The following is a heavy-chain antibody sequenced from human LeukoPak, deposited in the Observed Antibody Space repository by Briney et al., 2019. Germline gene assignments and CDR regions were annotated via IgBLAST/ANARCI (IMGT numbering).Heavy chain of an antibody. CDR3: ARDGEDYGDYGGWFDP. J-gene: IGHJ5*02. V-gene: IGHV3-11*01. Sequence: GGSLRLSCATSGFTVSSNYMSWIRQAPGKGLEWVSYISSSGSTIYYADSVKGRFTISRDNAKNSLYLQMNSLRAEDTAVYYCARDGEDYGDYGGWFDPWGQGTLVTVSS. D-gene: IGHD4-17*01. CDR1: GFTVSSNY. CDR2: ISSSGSTI.